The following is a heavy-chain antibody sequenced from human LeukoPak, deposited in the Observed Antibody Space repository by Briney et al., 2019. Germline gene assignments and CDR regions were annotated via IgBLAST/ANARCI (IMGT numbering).Heavy chain of an antibody. V-gene: IGHV4-4*07. CDR2: IYTSGST. Sequence: TSETLSLTCTVSGGSISSYYWSWIRQPAGKGLEWIGRIYTSGSTNYNPSLKSRVTMSVDTSKNEFSLNLNSVTAADTAVYYCARGWLEQLFDSWGQGTLVTVSS. CDR1: GGSISSYY. CDR3: ARGWLEQLFDS. D-gene: IGHD5-24*01. J-gene: IGHJ4*02.